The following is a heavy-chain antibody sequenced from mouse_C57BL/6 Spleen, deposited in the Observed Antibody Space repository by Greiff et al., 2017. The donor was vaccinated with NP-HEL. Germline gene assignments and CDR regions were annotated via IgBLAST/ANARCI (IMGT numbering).Heavy chain of an antibody. CDR3: ARSGLLLYFDV. Sequence: VQLQQSGAELVRPGTSVKVSCKASGYAFTNYLIEWVKQRPGQGLEWIGVINPGSGGTNYNEKFKGKATLTADKSSSTAYMQLSSLTSEDSAVYFCARSGLLLYFDVWGTGTTVTVSS. CDR2: INPGSGGT. CDR1: GYAFTNYL. V-gene: IGHV1-54*01. D-gene: IGHD2-1*01. J-gene: IGHJ1*03.